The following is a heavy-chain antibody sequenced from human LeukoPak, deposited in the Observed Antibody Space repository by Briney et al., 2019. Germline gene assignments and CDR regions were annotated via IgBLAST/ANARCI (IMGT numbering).Heavy chain of an antibody. Sequence: GGSLRLSCAASGFTFSNYWMDWVRQAPGKGLEGVANIRQDGSDKYSVESVKGRFTISRDNAKNSLYLQMNSLRAEDTAVYYCAGDSSSSGGLEYWGQGTLVTVSS. J-gene: IGHJ4*02. CDR2: IRQDGSDK. D-gene: IGHD6-6*01. CDR3: AGDSSSSGGLEY. CDR1: GFTFSNYW. V-gene: IGHV3-7*04.